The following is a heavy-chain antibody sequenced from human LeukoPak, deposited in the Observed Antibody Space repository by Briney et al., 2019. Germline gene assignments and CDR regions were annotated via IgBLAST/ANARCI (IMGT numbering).Heavy chain of an antibody. J-gene: IGHJ4*02. CDR3: AREGVGRGDFDY. D-gene: IGHD3-16*01. CDR2: IYYSGST. CDR1: GGSISSGDYY. V-gene: IGHV4-30-4*01. Sequence: SQTLSLTCTVSGGSISSGDYYWSWIRQPPGKGLEWIGYIYYSGSTYYNPSLKSRVTISVDTSKNQFSLKLSSVTAADTAVYYWAREGVGRGDFDYWGQGTLVTVSS.